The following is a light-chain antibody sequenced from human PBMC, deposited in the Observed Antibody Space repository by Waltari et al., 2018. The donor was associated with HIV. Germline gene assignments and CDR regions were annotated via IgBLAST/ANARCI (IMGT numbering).Light chain of an antibody. Sequence: QSALTQPPSASGSLGQSVTISCTGSSSDIGAYDSVSWFQQHPRSAPKLLLYEVTRRPSTVSDRFSGSRSGSTAFLTVACLQPDDEATYFCSSYGDSLRVLFGGGTNVTVL. J-gene: IGLJ3*02. CDR3: SSYGDSLRVL. V-gene: IGLV2-8*01. CDR1: SSDIGAYDS. CDR2: EVT.